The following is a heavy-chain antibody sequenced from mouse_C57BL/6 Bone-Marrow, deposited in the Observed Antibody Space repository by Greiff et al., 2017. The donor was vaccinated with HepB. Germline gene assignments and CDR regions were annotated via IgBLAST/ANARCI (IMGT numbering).Heavy chain of an antibody. CDR3: AREGGNWERYFDY. D-gene: IGHD4-1*01. CDR2: ISDGGSYT. J-gene: IGHJ2*01. CDR1: GFTFSSYA. V-gene: IGHV5-4*01. Sequence: DVMLVESGGGLVKPGGSLKLSCAASGFTFSSYAMSWVRQTPEKRLEWVATISDGGSYTYYPDNVKGRFTISRDNAKNNLYLQMSHLKSEDTAMYYCAREGGNWERYFDYWGQGTTLTVSS.